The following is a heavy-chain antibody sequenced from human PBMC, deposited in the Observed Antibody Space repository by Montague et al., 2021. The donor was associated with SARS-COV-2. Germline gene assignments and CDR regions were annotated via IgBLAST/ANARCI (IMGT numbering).Heavy chain of an antibody. Sequence: PAVVKPTQTLTLTCTFSGFSLSTRGVGVGWIRQPPGKALEWLALIYWDDDERYSPSLESRLTISKDNSKNQVVLTMTKMAPVDTATYYCAHTKAPAGDRWFDPWGQGTPVTVSS. D-gene: IGHD6-13*01. CDR3: AHTKAPAGDRWFDP. V-gene: IGHV2-5*02. CDR2: IYWDDDE. CDR1: GFSLSTRGVG. J-gene: IGHJ5*02.